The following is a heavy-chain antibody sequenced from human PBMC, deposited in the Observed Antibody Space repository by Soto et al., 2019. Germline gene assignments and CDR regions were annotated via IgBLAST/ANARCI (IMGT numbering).Heavy chain of an antibody. J-gene: IGHJ3*02. CDR3: TLGSWSAETFDI. D-gene: IGHD2-2*01. V-gene: IGHV1-69*02. CDR1: GGTFRTDT. CDR2: ILPMVDIT. Sequence: QVQLVQSGAEVKKPGSSVKVSCKASGGTFRTDTVIWVRQAPGQGLEWMGRILPMVDITNSAQSFQGRLTMTADKSTSTVYLELSSLRFEDTALYYCTLGSWSAETFDIWGRGTMVTVSS.